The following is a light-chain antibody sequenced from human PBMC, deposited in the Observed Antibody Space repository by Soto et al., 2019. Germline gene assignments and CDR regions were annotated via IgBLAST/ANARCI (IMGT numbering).Light chain of an antibody. Sequence: SYELTQSPSVSVAPGQTATISCGGNNVGSKVVHWYQQKPGQAPVLVVYDDTYRPSGIPERFSGSNSGNTATLTISRVEAGDEADYYCQVWHIGSYRVFGGGTKLTVL. CDR1: NVGSKV. CDR2: DDT. J-gene: IGLJ3*02. V-gene: IGLV3-21*02. CDR3: QVWHIGSYRV.